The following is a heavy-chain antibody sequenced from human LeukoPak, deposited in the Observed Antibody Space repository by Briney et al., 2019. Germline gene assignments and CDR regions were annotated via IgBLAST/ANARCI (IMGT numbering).Heavy chain of an antibody. CDR2: ISGSGGVT. V-gene: IGHV3-23*01. CDR1: GFAFSSYG. CDR3: AKGGLVHRFDP. J-gene: IGHJ5*02. Sequence: GGSLRLSCAASGFAFSSYGMSWVRQAPGKGLEWVSAISGSGGVTYYADSVTGRFTISRDNSKNTLYLQMNSLRADDTAVYYCAKGGLVHRFDPWGQGTLVTVSS.